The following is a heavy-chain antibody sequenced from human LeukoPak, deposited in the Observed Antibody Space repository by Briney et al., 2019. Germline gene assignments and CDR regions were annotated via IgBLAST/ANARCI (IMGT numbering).Heavy chain of an antibody. Sequence: SETLSLTCTVSGGSISSSSYYWGWIRQPPGKGLEWIGSIYYSGSTYYNPSLKSRVTISVDTSKNQFSLKLSSVTAADTAVYYCAGRRTAAGSDYYYYYGMDVWGQGTTVTVSS. V-gene: IGHV4-39*07. D-gene: IGHD3-10*01. CDR2: IYYSGST. J-gene: IGHJ6*02. CDR1: GGSISSSSYY. CDR3: AGRRTAAGSDYYYYYGMDV.